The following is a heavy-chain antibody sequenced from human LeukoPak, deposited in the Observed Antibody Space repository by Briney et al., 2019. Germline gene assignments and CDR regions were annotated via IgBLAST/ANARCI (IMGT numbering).Heavy chain of an antibody. V-gene: IGHV3-53*01. CDR1: GFSVSSNY. CDR3: ARTLAGTGNYFDY. D-gene: IGHD6-19*01. Sequence: GGSLRLSCAASGFSVSSNYMNWVRQAPGKGLEGVSIIYSVGSTYYADSVKGRFTISRDNSKNTLYLQMNSLRAEDTAVYYCARTLAGTGNYFDYWGQGTLVTVSS. CDR2: IYSVGST. J-gene: IGHJ4*02.